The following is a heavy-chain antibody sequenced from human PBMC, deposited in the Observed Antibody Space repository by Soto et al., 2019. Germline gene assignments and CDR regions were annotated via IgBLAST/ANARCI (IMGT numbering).Heavy chain of an antibody. V-gene: IGHV1-69*08. D-gene: IGHD2-2*01. J-gene: IGHJ6*04. Sequence: QAQLVQSGAEVKKPGSSVNVSCKASGDTFNTYSISWVRQAPGQGLEWMGRIIPTVGTPNYAQKFQGRVTNSADKSTSTAYMVLTSLTSDDTAVYYCATDGGSSFSSAYNYVMDVWGKGTTVTVSS. CDR3: ATDGGSSFSSAYNYVMDV. CDR2: IIPTVGTP. CDR1: GDTFNTYS.